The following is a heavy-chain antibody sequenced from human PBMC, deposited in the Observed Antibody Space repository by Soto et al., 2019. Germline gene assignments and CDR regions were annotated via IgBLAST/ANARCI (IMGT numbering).Heavy chain of an antibody. V-gene: IGHV4-30-2*01. CDR2: IYHSGST. Sequence: SETLSLTCAVSGGSISSGGYSWSWIRQPPGKGLEWIGYIYHSGSTYYNPSLKSRVTISVDRSKNQFSLKLSSVTAADTAVYYCARVVAAAGTFWTFDYWGQGTLVTVSS. J-gene: IGHJ4*02. CDR3: ARVVAAAGTFWTFDY. CDR1: GGSISSGGYS. D-gene: IGHD6-13*01.